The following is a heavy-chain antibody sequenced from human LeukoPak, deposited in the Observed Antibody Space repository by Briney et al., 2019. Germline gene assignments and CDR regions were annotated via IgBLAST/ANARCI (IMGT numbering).Heavy chain of an antibody. J-gene: IGHJ4*02. Sequence: ASLKVSCKASGYTFTDYYMHWVRQAPRDGLEWMGWIYPDSGGTNNAQKFQGRVTMTRDTSISTAYMGLSRLTSDDTAVYYCARGRSDYYLDSWGQGTLVTVSS. V-gene: IGHV1-2*02. CDR1: GYTFTDYY. CDR3: ARGRSDYYLDS. D-gene: IGHD3-10*01. CDR2: IYPDSGGT.